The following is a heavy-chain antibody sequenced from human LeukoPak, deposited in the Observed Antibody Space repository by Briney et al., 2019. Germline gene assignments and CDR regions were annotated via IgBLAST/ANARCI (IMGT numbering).Heavy chain of an antibody. CDR2: IYSGGRT. CDR1: GFAVSSTY. D-gene: IGHD2-15*01. J-gene: IGHJ4*02. Sequence: GGSLRLSCAASGFAVSSTYMSWVRQAPGKGLEWVSVIYSGGRTYYADSVKGRFTISRDNSKNTLYLQMNSLRAEDTALYYCAKVALGYCSGSSCYYFDYGGQGTLVTVSS. V-gene: IGHV3-53*01. CDR3: AKVALGYCSGSSCYYFDY.